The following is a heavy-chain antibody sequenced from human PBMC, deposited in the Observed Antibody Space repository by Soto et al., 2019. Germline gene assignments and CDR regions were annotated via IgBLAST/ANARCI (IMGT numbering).Heavy chain of an antibody. V-gene: IGHV3-13*01. J-gene: IGHJ6*02. Sequence: GGSLRLSCAASGFTFSSYDMHWVRQATGKGLEWVSAIGTAGDTYYPGSVKGRFTISRENAKNSLYLQMNSLRAGDTAVYYCARSRPYDSSGYYFSYYYYYGMDVWGQGTTVTVSS. D-gene: IGHD3-22*01. CDR3: ARSRPYDSSGYYFSYYYYYGMDV. CDR2: IGTAGDT. CDR1: GFTFSSYD.